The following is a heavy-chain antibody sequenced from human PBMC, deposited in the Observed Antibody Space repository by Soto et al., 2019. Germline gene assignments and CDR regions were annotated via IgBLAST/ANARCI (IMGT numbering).Heavy chain of an antibody. CDR3: ARGRSSSWYEAYYYYYGMDV. D-gene: IGHD6-13*01. J-gene: IGHJ6*02. V-gene: IGHV1-69*13. CDR1: GWSFSSYA. Sequence: GASVKVPCKASGWSFSSYAISWVRQAPGQGRDWLGGIIPVFGTANYAQNFQGRVTISSDESTSTAYTKLSSLRSEDTAVYYCARGRSSSWYEAYYYYYGMDVWGQGTTVTVSS. CDR2: IIPVFGTA.